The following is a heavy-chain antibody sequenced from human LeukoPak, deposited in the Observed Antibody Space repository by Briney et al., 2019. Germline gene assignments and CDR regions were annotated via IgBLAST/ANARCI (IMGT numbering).Heavy chain of an antibody. J-gene: IGHJ4*02. CDR1: GGSFSDYF. CDR3: ARGEDGTGDYRPTYFDS. V-gene: IGHV4-34*01. CDR2: INHGGGT. Sequence: SEALSLTCAVYGGSFSDYFWNWIRQPPGKGLEWIGEINHGGGTRYNPSLKSRATISVDTSKKQFSLNLTSVTAADTAVYYCARGEDGTGDYRPTYFDSWGQGALVTVSS. D-gene: IGHD4-17*01.